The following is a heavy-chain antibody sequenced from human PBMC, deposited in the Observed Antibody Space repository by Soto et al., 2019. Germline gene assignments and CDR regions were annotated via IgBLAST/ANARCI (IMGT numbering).Heavy chain of an antibody. Sequence: QIHLVQSGAEVKKPGASVKVSCKGSGYGFTTYGITWVRQAPGQGLEWMAWISAHNGNTNYAQKLQGRVTVTRDTXXXXAXMELRSLRSXXTAVYYCARGRYGDYWGQGALVTVSS. CDR2: ISAHNGNT. CDR3: ARGRYGDY. CDR1: GYGFTTYG. J-gene: IGHJ4*02. V-gene: IGHV1-18*01. D-gene: IGHD1-1*01.